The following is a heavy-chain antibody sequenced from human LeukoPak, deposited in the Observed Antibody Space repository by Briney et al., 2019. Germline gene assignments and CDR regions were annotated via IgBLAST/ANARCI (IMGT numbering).Heavy chain of an antibody. Sequence: GGSLRLSCAASGFTFSSYSMNWVRQAPGKGLEWVSSISSSSSYIYYADSVRGRFTISRDNAKNSLYLQMNSLRAEDTAVYYCASDLYGGNPRGFDYWGQGTLVTVSS. CDR3: ASDLYGGNPRGFDY. J-gene: IGHJ4*02. D-gene: IGHD4-23*01. CDR2: ISSSSSYI. CDR1: GFTFSSYS. V-gene: IGHV3-21*01.